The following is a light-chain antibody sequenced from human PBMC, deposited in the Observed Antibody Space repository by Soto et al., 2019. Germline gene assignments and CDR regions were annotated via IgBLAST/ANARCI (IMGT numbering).Light chain of an antibody. J-gene: IGKJ4*01. CDR1: QSVSSN. CDR2: GAS. V-gene: IGKV3-15*01. CDR3: QQYNNWPLT. Sequence: EIVMTQSPATLSVSPGERATLSCRASQSVSSNLAWYQQKPCQAPRLLIYGASTRATGIPARFIGSGSGTEFTLTISSLQSEDFAVYYCQQYNNWPLTFGGGTKVEIK.